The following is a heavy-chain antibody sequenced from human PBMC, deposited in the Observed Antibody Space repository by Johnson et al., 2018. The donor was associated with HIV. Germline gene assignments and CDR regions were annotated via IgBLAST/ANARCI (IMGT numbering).Heavy chain of an antibody. D-gene: IGHD1-26*01. Sequence: QVQLVESGGGVVQPGGSLRLSCAASGFTFSSYGMHWVRQAPGKGLEWVAFIRYDGSNKYYADSVKGRFTISRDNSKNTLYLQMNSLRAEDTAVYSCAREGYSGSPNGRGAFDICGQGTMVTVSS. CDR2: IRYDGSNK. J-gene: IGHJ3*02. CDR3: AREGYSGSPNGRGAFDI. V-gene: IGHV3-30*02. CDR1: GFTFSSYG.